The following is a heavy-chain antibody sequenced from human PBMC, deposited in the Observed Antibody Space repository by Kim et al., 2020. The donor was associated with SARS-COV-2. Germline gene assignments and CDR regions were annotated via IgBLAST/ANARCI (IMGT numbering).Heavy chain of an antibody. CDR3: ASEDSHPGIRRYGLDY. V-gene: IGHV6-1*01. D-gene: IGHD3-22*01. Sequence: SQTLSLTCAISGDSVSSNSAAWNWIRQSPSRVLEWLGRTYYRSKWYNDYAVSVKSRITINPDTSKNQFSLQLNSVTPEDTAVYYCASEDSHPGIRRYGLDYLGQGTLVTVAS. J-gene: IGHJ4*02. CDR1: GDSVSSNSAA. CDR2: TYYRSKWYN.